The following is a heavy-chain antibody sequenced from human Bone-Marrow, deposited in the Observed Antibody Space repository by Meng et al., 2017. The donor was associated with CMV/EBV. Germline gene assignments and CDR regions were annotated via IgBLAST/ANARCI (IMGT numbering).Heavy chain of an antibody. CDR3: VRHNYYDKNGYLDAFDM. CDR1: FTFSSYA. CDR2: ISYDGSKI. J-gene: IGHJ3*02. D-gene: IGHD3-16*01. V-gene: IGHV3-30*04. Sequence: FTFSSYAMHWVRQAPGMELEWLSFISYDGSKIYYADSVKGRFTVSRDNSKHTLFLQLNRLSVEDTALYFCVRHNYYDKNGYLDAFDMWGQGTMVTVSS.